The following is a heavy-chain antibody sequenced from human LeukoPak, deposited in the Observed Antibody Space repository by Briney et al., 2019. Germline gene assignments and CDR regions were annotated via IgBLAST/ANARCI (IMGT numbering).Heavy chain of an antibody. CDR3: ARVHSSSWYSGYLYMDV. D-gene: IGHD6-13*01. CDR2: ISYRSSDI. V-gene: IGHV3-21*01. CDR1: EFTLSSYN. J-gene: IGHJ6*03. Sequence: GGSLRLTCAASEFTLSSYNMKWVRQAPGKGLEWVSGISYRSSDIEYADSVKGRFTISRDNTKQLLYLQMSSLRAEDTAVYYCARVHSSSWYSGYLYMDVWGKGTSVTVSS.